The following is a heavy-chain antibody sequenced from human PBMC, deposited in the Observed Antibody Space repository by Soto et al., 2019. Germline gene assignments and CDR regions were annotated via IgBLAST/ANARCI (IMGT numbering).Heavy chain of an antibody. V-gene: IGHV4-59*01. CDR1: GGSISSFY. Sequence: SETLSLTCTVSGGSISSFYWSWIRQPPGKGLEWIGYIYYSGSTNYNPSLKSRVTISVDTSKNQFSLKLSSVTAADTAVYYCARDREYCSGGSCYEEDYYYYMDVWGKGTTVTVSS. D-gene: IGHD2-15*01. J-gene: IGHJ6*03. CDR2: IYYSGST. CDR3: ARDREYCSGGSCYEEDYYYYMDV.